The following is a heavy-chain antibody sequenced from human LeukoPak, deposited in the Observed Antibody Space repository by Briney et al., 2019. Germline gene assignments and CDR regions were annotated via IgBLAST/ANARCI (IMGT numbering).Heavy chain of an antibody. CDR3: ARDSSYSSDAFDI. CDR1: GGSISSYY. CDR2: IYYSGST. V-gene: IGHV4-59*01. J-gene: IGHJ3*02. D-gene: IGHD4-11*01. Sequence: PSETLSLTCTVSGGSISSYYWSWIRQPPGKGLEWIGYIYYSGSTNYNPSLKSRVTISVDTSKNQFSLKLSSVTAADTAVYYCARDSSYSSDAFDIWGQGTMVTVSS.